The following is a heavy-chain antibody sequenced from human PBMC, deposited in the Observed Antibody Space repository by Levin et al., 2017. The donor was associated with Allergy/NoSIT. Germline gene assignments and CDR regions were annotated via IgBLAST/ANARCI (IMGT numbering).Heavy chain of an antibody. J-gene: IGHJ4*02. CDR3: ARGPAVAGIDY. Sequence: PSETLSLTCAVYGGSFSGYYWSWIRQPPGKGLEWIGEINHSGSTNYNPSLKSRVTISVDTSKNQFSLKLSSVTAADTAVYYCARGPAVAGIDYWGQGTLVTVSS. CDR2: INHSGST. D-gene: IGHD6-19*01. V-gene: IGHV4-34*01. CDR1: GGSFSGYY.